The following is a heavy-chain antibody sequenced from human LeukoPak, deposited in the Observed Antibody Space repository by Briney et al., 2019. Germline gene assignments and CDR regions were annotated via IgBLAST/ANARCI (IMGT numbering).Heavy chain of an antibody. D-gene: IGHD5-12*01. CDR1: RFTFSSYS. Sequence: GGSLSLLCAACRFTFSSYSVHWARHAPGKALVGATSISSSSSYIYYADSVEPRLTLPRDNANNSLYLQIYSLRAENMAVFYCARVSGPYSGYVFDFWGQGTLVTVSS. CDR2: ISSSSSYI. V-gene: IGHV3-21*01. J-gene: IGHJ4*02. CDR3: ARVSGPYSGYVFDF.